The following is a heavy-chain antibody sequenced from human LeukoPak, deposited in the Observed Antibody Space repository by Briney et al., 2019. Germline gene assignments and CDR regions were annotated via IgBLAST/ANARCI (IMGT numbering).Heavy chain of an antibody. V-gene: IGHV1-18*01. J-gene: IGHJ6*03. Sequence: ASVKVSCKASGYTFTSYGISWVRQAPGQGLEWMGWISAYNGNTNYAQKFQGRVTMTRDTSISTAYMELSRLRSDDTAVYYCARDLWCSGGSCYSRYYMDVWGKGTTVTVSS. CDR2: ISAYNGNT. CDR3: ARDLWCSGGSCYSRYYMDV. D-gene: IGHD2-15*01. CDR1: GYTFTSYG.